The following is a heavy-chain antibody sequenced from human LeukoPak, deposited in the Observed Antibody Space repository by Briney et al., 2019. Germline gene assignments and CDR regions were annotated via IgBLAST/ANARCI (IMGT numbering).Heavy chain of an antibody. Sequence: ASETLSLTCTVSGGSISSYYWSWIRQPPGKGLEWIGYIYYSGSTNYNPSLKSRVTISVDTSKNQFSLKLSSVTAADTAVYYCARTTEAHSWRTRYYDYYMDVWGKGTTVTISS. CDR1: GGSISSYY. V-gene: IGHV4-59*01. CDR2: IYYSGST. J-gene: IGHJ6*03. D-gene: IGHD6-13*01. CDR3: ARTTEAHSWRTRYYDYYMDV.